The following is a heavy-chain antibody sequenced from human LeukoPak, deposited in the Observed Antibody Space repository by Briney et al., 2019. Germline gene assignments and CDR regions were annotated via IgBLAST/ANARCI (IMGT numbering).Heavy chain of an antibody. Sequence: GGSLRLSCAASGFTVSSNYMSWVRQAQGKGREWVSVIYSGGRTYYPDSVKGRFTISRDNSKNTLYLQMNSLRAEDTAVYYCARDQDYYGSGSYYPLSRPYYYGMDVWGKGTTVTVSS. CDR3: ARDQDYYGSGSYYPLSRPYYYGMDV. CDR2: IYSGGRT. CDR1: GFTVSSNY. J-gene: IGHJ6*04. D-gene: IGHD3-10*01. V-gene: IGHV3-53*01.